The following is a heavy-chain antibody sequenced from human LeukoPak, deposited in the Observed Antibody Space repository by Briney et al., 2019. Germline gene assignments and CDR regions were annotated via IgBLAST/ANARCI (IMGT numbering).Heavy chain of an antibody. J-gene: IGHJ3*02. CDR2: INPSGGST. CDR3: ARGFSTTVTTSLDAFDI. D-gene: IGHD4-17*01. CDR1: GYTFTSYY. Sequence: GASVKVSCKASGYTFTSYYMHWVRQAPGQGLEWMGTINPSGGSTSYAQKFQGRVTMTRDMSTSTVYMELSSLRSEDTAVYYCARGFSTTVTTSLDAFDIWGQGTMVTVSS. V-gene: IGHV1-46*01.